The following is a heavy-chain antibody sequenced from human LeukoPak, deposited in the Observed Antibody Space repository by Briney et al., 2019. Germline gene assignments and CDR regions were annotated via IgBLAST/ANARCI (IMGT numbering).Heavy chain of an antibody. CDR2: IIPIFGTA. V-gene: IGHV1-69*06. J-gene: IGHJ4*02. D-gene: IGHD5-18*01. Sequence: SVKVSCKASGGTFSSYAISWVRQAPGQGLEWMGGIIPIFGTANYAQKFQGRVTITADKSTSTAYMELSSLRSEDTAVYYCAREETWIQALDYWGQGTLVTVSS. CDR3: AREETWIQALDY. CDR1: GGTFSSYA.